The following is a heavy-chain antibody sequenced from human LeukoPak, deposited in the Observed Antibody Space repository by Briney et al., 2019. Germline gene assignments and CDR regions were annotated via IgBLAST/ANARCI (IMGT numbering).Heavy chain of an antibody. D-gene: IGHD6-13*01. J-gene: IGHJ6*02. CDR2: IIPIFGTA. V-gene: IGHV1-69*06. CDR1: GGTFSSYA. CDR3: ARALSIAAAGTPRYYYGMDV. Sequence: SVKVSCKASGGTFSSYAISWVRQAPGQGLEWMGGIIPIFGTANYAQKFQGRVTITADKSTSTAYMELSSLRSEDTAVYYCARALSIAAAGTPRYYYGMDVWGQGTTVTVSS.